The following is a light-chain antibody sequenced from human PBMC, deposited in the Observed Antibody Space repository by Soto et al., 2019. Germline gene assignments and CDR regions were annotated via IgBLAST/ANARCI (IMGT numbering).Light chain of an antibody. CDR2: EGS. V-gene: IGLV2-23*01. CDR3: CSYAGSSTPYV. CDR1: SSDVGSYNL. J-gene: IGLJ3*02. Sequence: QSALTEPASVSGSTGQSITISCTGTSSDVGSYNLVSWYQQHPGKAPKLMIYEGSKRPSGVSNRFSGSKSGNTASLTISGLQAEDEADYYCCSYAGSSTPYVFGEGTKLTVL.